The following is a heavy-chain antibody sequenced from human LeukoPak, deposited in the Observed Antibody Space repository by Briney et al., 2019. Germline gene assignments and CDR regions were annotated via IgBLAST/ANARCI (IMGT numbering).Heavy chain of an antibody. CDR3: AHSRTSCSGGSCYSTRLDY. J-gene: IGHJ4*02. D-gene: IGHD2-15*01. CDR2: IYWDDDK. V-gene: IGHV2-5*02. CDR1: GFSLSTSGVG. Sequence: SGPTLGKPTQTLTLTCTFSGFSLSTSGVGVSWICQPPGKALECLALIYWDDDKRYSPSLKRRLTIPKDTSKNQVVLTMTNMDPVDTATYYCAHSRTSCSGGSCYSTRLDYWGQGTLITVSS.